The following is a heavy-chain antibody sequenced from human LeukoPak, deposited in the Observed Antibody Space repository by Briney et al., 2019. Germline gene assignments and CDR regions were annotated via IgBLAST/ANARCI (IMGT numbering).Heavy chain of an antibody. CDR2: IQTDGGDK. D-gene: IGHD2-2*01. CDR1: GSNFRPSG. CDR3: AREGGTVVIGRFDY. Sequence: GGSLILSCSASGSNFRPSGRQWFRRAPARELEGLTFIQTDGGDKKYAASVAGRFTISRDNSKNTVYLHMSSLRPDDTALYYCAREGGTVVIGRFDYWGQGTLVTVSS. V-gene: IGHV3-30*02. J-gene: IGHJ4*02.